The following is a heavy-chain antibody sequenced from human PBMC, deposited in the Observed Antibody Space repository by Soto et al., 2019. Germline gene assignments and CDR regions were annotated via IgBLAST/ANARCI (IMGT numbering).Heavy chain of an antibody. Sequence: GGSVRLSCAASGFTFSSYAMSWVRQAPGKELEWFSAISGSGGSTYYADSVKGRFTISRDNSKNTLYLQMNSLRAEDTAVYYCAKDKAMIVVHPDYWGQGTLVTVSS. D-gene: IGHD3-22*01. J-gene: IGHJ4*02. CDR1: GFTFSSYA. CDR2: ISGSGGST. V-gene: IGHV3-23*01. CDR3: AKDKAMIVVHPDY.